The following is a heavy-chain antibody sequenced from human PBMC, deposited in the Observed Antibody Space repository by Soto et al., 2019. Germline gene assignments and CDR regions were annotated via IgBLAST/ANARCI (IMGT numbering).Heavy chain of an antibody. Sequence: PGGSLRLSGVVSGFTSGFTFSNYAMNWVRQAPGKGLEQVAGIIGSANIAYYADSVKGRFNIARDNSNSTLFLQMNSLRAEDTAVYDCATSGLFDSRGYHHPHFDSCGPRALVAVSS. CDR1: GFTFSNYA. J-gene: IGHJ4*02. CDR3: ATSGLFDSRGYHHPHFDS. V-gene: IGHV3-23*01. D-gene: IGHD3-22*01. CDR2: IIGSANIA.